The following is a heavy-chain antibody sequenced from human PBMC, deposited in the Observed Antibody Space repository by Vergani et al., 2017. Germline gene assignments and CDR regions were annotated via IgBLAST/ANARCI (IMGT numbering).Heavy chain of an antibody. CDR2: IYYSGRT. CDR3: ARHSTVEWLVKLGWIDP. CDR1: GASIRSSNYY. D-gene: IGHD6-19*01. Sequence: QLQLQESGPGLVKPSATLSLTCSVSGASIRSSNYYLGWLRQPPGKGLEWIASIYYSGRTYYNPSLKSRVTISVDTSKNQFSLKLSSVTAADTAVYFCARHSTVEWLVKLGWIDPWGQGILVTVSS. V-gene: IGHV4-39*01. J-gene: IGHJ5*02.